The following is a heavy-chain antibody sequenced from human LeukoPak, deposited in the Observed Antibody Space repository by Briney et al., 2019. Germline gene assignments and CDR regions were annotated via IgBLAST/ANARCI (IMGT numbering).Heavy chain of an antibody. CDR3: ARPEEHGDYVHDAFDI. D-gene: IGHD4-17*01. J-gene: IGHJ3*02. CDR1: GYSFASYW. Sequence: GESLKISCKGSGYSFASYWIAWVRQMPGKGLEWMGIIYPGDSDTRYSPSFQGQVTISADKSISTAYLQWSSLKASDTAMYYCARPEEHGDYVHDAFDIWGQGTMVTVSS. V-gene: IGHV5-51*01. CDR2: IYPGDSDT.